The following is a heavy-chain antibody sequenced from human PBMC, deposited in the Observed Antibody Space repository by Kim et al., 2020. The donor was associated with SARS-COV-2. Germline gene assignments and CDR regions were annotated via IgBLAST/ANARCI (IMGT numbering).Heavy chain of an antibody. CDR2: IYYSGST. J-gene: IGHJ4*02. Sequence: SETLSLTCTVSGGSISSSSYYWGWIRQPPGKGLEWIGSIYYSGSTYYNPSLKSRVTISVDTSKNQFSLKLSSVTAADTAVYYCARVGYSYGLGGDYWGQGTLVTVSS. CDR3: ARVGYSYGLGGDY. CDR1: GGSISSSSYY. V-gene: IGHV4-39*07. D-gene: IGHD5-18*01.